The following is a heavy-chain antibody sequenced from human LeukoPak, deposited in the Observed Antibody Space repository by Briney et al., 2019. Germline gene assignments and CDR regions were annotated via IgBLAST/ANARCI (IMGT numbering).Heavy chain of an antibody. J-gene: IGHJ4*02. CDR3: ARGERGVIAY. CDR2: IWYDGSNK. Sequence: GGSLRLSCAASGFTFSNYGMHWVRQAPGNGLEWVAVIWYDGSNKYYADSVKGRFTISRDNSKNTLYLQMNSLRAEDTAVYYCARGERGVIAYWGQGTLVTVSS. D-gene: IGHD3-10*01. V-gene: IGHV3-33*01. CDR1: GFTFSNYG.